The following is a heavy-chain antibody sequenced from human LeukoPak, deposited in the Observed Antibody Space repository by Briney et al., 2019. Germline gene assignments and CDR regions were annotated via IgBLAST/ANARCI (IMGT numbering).Heavy chain of an antibody. V-gene: IGHV3-11*01. CDR3: ARGPPNWGYDY. Sequence: GGSLRLSCAASGFTFSDHFMTWIRQAPGKGLEWISYISGSGATYYAASVKGRFTISRDNAQNSLWLQMSSLRAEDTAVYYCARGPPNWGYDYWGPGTLVTVSS. CDR1: GFTFSDHF. D-gene: IGHD7-27*01. J-gene: IGHJ4*02. CDR2: ISGSGAT.